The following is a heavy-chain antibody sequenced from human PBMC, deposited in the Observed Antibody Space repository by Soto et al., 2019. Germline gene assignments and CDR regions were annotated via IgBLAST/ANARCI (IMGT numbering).Heavy chain of an antibody. CDR3: ATGITLPVSPSFDT. V-gene: IGHV3-53*01. Sequence: EVQLVESGGGLIQPGGSLRLSCAASGFTVSGNYITWVRQAPGKGLEWVSVIFSGDNTYYSDSVKGRFTISRDNSKNAVYLQMNRLRGDDTAVYFCATGITLPVSPSFDTWCQGTLLTVSA. J-gene: IGHJ5*02. CDR2: IFSGDNT. CDR1: GFTVSGNY. D-gene: IGHD1-20*01.